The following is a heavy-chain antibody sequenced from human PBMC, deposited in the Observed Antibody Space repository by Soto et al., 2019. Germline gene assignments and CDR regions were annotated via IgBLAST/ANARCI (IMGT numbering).Heavy chain of an antibody. CDR3: ARDTGIWGYSSSWDV. D-gene: IGHD6-13*01. V-gene: IGHV1-18*01. Sequence: QVQLVQSGAEVKKPGASVKVSCKASGYTFTSYGISWVRQAPGQGLEWMGWISAYNGNTNYAQKLQGRVTMTTDTTASTAYMELRSLRSDDKAVYYCARDTGIWGYSSSWDVWGQGTPVTVSS. CDR2: ISAYNGNT. CDR1: GYTFTSYG. J-gene: IGHJ6*02.